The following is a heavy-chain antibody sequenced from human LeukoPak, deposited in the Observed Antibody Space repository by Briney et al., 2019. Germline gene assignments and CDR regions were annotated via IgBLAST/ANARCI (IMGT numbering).Heavy chain of an antibody. J-gene: IGHJ4*02. Sequence: SETLSLTCAVSGGSISSSYYYWGWIRQPPGKGLEWIGSFYYSGSTYYNPSLKSRVPISADTSKSQFSLKLDSVTAADTAVYYCARLVYVLTGYYHYYFDYWGQGTLVTVSS. CDR3: ARLVYVLTGYYHYYFDY. CDR2: FYYSGST. CDR1: GGSISSSYYY. D-gene: IGHD3-9*01. V-gene: IGHV4-39*01.